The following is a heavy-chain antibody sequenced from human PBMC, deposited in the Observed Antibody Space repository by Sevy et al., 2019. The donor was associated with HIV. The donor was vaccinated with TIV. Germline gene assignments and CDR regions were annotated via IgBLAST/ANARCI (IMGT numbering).Heavy chain of an antibody. CDR3: AKDLSVLQYFDWSGDAFDI. CDR2: ISYDGSNK. Sequence: GGSLRLSCAASGFTFSSYGMHWVRQAPGKGLEWVAVISYDGSNKYYADSVKGRFTISRDNSKNTLYLQMNSLRAEDTAVYYCAKDLSVLQYFDWSGDAFDIWGQGTMVTVSS. V-gene: IGHV3-30*18. CDR1: GFTFSSYG. D-gene: IGHD3-9*01. J-gene: IGHJ3*02.